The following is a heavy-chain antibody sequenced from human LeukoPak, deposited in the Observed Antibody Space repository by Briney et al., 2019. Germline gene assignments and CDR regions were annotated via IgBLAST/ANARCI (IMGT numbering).Heavy chain of an antibody. CDR1: GFTFSSYA. V-gene: IGHV3-23*01. CDR3: ARESEYYYDSSGYYPKGSDY. CDR2: ISGSGGST. D-gene: IGHD3-22*01. Sequence: GGSLRLSCAASGFTFSSYAMSWVRQAPGKGLEWDSAISGSGGSTYYADSVKGRFTISRDNSKNTLYLQMNSLRAEDTAVYYCARESEYYYDSSGYYPKGSDYWGQGTLVTVSS. J-gene: IGHJ4*02.